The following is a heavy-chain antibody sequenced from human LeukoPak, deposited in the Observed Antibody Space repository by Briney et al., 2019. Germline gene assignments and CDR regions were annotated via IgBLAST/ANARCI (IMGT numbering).Heavy chain of an antibody. CDR1: GFTFSSYE. D-gene: IGHD1-26*01. V-gene: IGHV3-48*03. CDR3: ARDPYSGNYGNYYYYYMDV. J-gene: IGHJ6*03. CDR2: ISSSGNTI. Sequence: GGSLRLSCAASGFTFSSYEMNWVRQAPGKGLDWVSYISSSGNTIFYADSVKGRFTISRDNAKDSLYLQMNSLGPEDTAVYYCARDPYSGNYGNYYYYYMDVWGKGTTVTISS.